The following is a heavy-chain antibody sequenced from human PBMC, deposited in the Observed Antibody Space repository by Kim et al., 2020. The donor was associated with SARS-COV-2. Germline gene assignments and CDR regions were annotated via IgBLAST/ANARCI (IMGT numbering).Heavy chain of an antibody. V-gene: IGHV6-1*01. CDR3: ARDGSGWYYFDY. D-gene: IGHD6-19*01. J-gene: IGHJ4*02. Sequence: DYAVSVKSRITINPDTSKNQFSLQPNSVTPEDTAVYYCARDGSGWYYFDYWGQGTLVTVSS.